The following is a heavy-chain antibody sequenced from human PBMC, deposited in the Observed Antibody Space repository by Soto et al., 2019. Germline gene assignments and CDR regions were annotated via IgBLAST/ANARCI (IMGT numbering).Heavy chain of an antibody. V-gene: IGHV3-23*01. D-gene: IGHD6-13*01. J-gene: IGHJ4*02. Sequence: GGSLRLSCAASGFTFGIYAMSWVRQAPGKGLEWVSSISGSGGSIYYAHSVKGRFTISRDKTKNTLDLQMNTLRAEDTAVYHCARVAPEYSSTPRRFDFWGQGTLVTVSS. CDR1: GFTFGIYA. CDR2: ISGSGGSI. CDR3: ARVAPEYSSTPRRFDF.